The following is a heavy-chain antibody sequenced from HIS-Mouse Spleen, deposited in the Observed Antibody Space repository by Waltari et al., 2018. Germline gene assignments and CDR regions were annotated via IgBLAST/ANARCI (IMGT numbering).Heavy chain of an antibody. CDR2: ISYSVVT. J-gene: IGHJ5*02. CDR1: GGSISSISYY. Sequence: LQLQESGPGLVKPSETLSLTCTVSGGSISSISYYWGWIRQPRVTGLEWIGSISYSVVTVYNQSLKSRVTISVDTSKNLFSLKLSSVTAADTAVYDCARDYGDYWFDPWGQGTLVTVSS. D-gene: IGHD4-17*01. V-gene: IGHV4-39*07. CDR3: ARDYGDYWFDP.